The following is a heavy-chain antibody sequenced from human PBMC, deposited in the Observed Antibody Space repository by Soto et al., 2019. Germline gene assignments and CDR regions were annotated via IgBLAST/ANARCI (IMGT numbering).Heavy chain of an antibody. J-gene: IGHJ6*03. CDR2: INAGNGNT. Sequence: YVMDLVSMEKKQRLEWMGWINAGNGNTKYSQKFQGRVTITRDISASTAYMELSSLRSEDTAVYYCARDQVVSYYYYYMDVWGKGTTVTVSS. V-gene: IGHV1-3*01. CDR3: ARDQVVSYYYYYMDV. D-gene: IGHD2-2*01. CDR1: YV.